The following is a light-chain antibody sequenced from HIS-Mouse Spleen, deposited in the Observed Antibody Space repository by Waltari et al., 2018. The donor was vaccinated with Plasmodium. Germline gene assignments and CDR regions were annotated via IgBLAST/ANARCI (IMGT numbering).Light chain of an antibody. Sequence: SSELTQDPAVSVALGQTVSITCQGNSLRSYYSSRYQQKPGQAPVLVIYGKNNRPSGIPDRFSGSSSGNTASLTITGAQAEDEADYYCNSRDSSGTHGVFGGGTKLTVL. CDR1: SLRSYY. CDR2: GKN. J-gene: IGLJ2*01. CDR3: NSRDSSGTHGV. V-gene: IGLV3-19*01.